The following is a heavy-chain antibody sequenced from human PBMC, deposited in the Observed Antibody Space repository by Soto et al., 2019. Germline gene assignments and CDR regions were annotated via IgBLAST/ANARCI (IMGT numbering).Heavy chain of an antibody. V-gene: IGHV3-23*01. J-gene: IGHJ1*01. CDR3: AKGVPGIAVAGTGYFQH. Sequence: GGSLRLSCAASGFTFSSYGRNWVRQAPGKGLEWVSGISGSGDSTYYADSVKGRFTISRDNSKNTLYLQMNSLRAEDTAVYYCAKGVPGIAVAGTGYFQHWGQGTLVTVSS. D-gene: IGHD6-19*01. CDR2: ISGSGDST. CDR1: GFTFSSYG.